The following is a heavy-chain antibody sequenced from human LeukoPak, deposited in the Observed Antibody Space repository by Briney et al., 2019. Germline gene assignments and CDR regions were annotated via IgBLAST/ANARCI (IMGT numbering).Heavy chain of an antibody. CDR1: GFTLSNYA. CDR2: IKSKGGST. Sequence: GGPLTLLRSPSGFTLSNYAMHGVGPAPRKGLEYVSIIKSKGGSTYYTDSVKGRFTISRDNAKNTLYLQMCSLRAEDTAVYYCVKGVVVAASVWEYFQHWGQGTLVIVSS. J-gene: IGHJ1*01. D-gene: IGHD2-15*01. V-gene: IGHV3-64D*06. CDR3: VKGVVVAASVWEYFQH.